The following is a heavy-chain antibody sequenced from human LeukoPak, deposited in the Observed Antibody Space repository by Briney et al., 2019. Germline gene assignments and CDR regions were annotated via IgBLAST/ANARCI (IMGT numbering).Heavy chain of an antibody. Sequence: GGSLRLSCAASGFTFSSYGMSWVRQAPGKGLEWVSFIYSGNTHYSDSVKGRFTISRDNSKNTLYLQMNSLRAEDTAVYYCARRAGAYSHPYDYWGQGTLVTVSS. J-gene: IGHJ4*02. CDR1: GFTFSSYG. CDR2: IYSGNT. V-gene: IGHV3-53*01. D-gene: IGHD4/OR15-4a*01. CDR3: ARRAGAYSHPYDY.